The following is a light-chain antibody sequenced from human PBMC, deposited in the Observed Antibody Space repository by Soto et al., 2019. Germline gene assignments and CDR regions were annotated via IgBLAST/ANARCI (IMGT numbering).Light chain of an antibody. CDR2: RNN. V-gene: IGLV1-47*01. CDR1: SSNIGTNY. J-gene: IGLJ3*02. Sequence: QSVLTQPPSASGTPGQRVTISCSGSSSNIGTNYVYWYQQLPGTAPKLLIYRNNQRPSGVPDRFSGSKSGTSASLAVSGLRSEDEADYYCATWDDKMSGHWVFGGGTKVTVL. CDR3: ATWDDKMSGHWV.